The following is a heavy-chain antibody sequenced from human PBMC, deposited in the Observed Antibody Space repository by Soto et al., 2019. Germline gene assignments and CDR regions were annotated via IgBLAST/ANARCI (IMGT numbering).Heavy chain of an antibody. CDR2: ISTSNGNT. V-gene: IGHV1-18*01. CDR1: GYTFSNHG. Sequence: QVQLVQSGADVKKPGASVVVSCKTSGYTFSNHGVSWVRQAPGQGLEWMGWISTSNGNTNYAQKLQDRVTMTTDKSTSTAYMELRSLRSDDTAVYFCARDRDYYDCGGYWGQGTLVTVSS. CDR3: ARDRDYYDCGGY. D-gene: IGHD3-22*01. J-gene: IGHJ4*02.